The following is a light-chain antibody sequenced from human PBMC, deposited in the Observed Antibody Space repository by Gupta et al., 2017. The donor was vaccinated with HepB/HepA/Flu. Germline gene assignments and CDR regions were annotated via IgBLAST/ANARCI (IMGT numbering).Light chain of an antibody. V-gene: IGKV3-20*01. CDR2: GAA. CDR3: QQYGSSPNT. CDR1: QSVSSSY. Sequence: EIVLSKSPGTLSLSPGERATLSCRASQSVSSSYLAWYQQKPGQAPRLLIYGAASRAAGIPDRSSGSGAGTDFILTISRMDPEDFAGYYCQQYGSSPNTFGQGTRLEIK. J-gene: IGKJ5*01.